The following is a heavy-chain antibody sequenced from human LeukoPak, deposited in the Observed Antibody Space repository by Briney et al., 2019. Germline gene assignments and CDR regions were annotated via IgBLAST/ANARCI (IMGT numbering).Heavy chain of an antibody. Sequence: SVKVSCKASGGTFSSYAISWVRQAPGQGLEWMGGIIPIFGTANYAQKFQGRVTITADESTSTAYMELSSLRSEDTAVYYCAVRGGPGLSMVRGVYFDYWGQGTLVTVSS. D-gene: IGHD3-10*01. CDR2: IIPIFGTA. J-gene: IGHJ4*02. V-gene: IGHV1-69*13. CDR3: AVRGGPGLSMVRGVYFDY. CDR1: GGTFSSYA.